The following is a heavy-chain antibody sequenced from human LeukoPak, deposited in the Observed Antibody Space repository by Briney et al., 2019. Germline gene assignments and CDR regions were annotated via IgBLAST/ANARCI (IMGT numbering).Heavy chain of an antibody. CDR1: GFIFSSYG. V-gene: IGHV3-33*01. CDR2: IWYDGSNK. CDR3: ARADSSGYYYYYYYYGMDV. Sequence: GGSLRLSCAASGFIFSSYGMHWVRQAPGKGLEWVAVIWYDGSNKYYADPVKGRFTISRDNSKNTLYLQMNSLRAEDTAVYYCARADSSGYYYYYYYYGMDVWGQGTTVTVSS. D-gene: IGHD3-22*01. J-gene: IGHJ6*02.